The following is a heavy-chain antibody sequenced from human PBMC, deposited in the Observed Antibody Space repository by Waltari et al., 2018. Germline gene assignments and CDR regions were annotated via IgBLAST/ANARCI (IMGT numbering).Heavy chain of an antibody. J-gene: IGHJ5*02. V-gene: IGHV3-30*04. CDR3: ARDPHDLWSGSNWFDP. CDR2: KPYDGSTE. CDR1: GFSLSGFS. D-gene: IGHD3-3*01. Sequence: LVESGGGVVQPGRSLRLSCSASGFSLSGFSMHWVRQAPGKGLGWVAVKPYDGSTEYYADSVKGRFTSSRDSSKNTVYLQMDNLRPEDPAVYFCARDPHDLWSGSNWFDPWGQGTLVTVSS.